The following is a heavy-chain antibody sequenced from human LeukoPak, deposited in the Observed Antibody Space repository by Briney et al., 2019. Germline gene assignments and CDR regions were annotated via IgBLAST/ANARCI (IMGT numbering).Heavy chain of an antibody. V-gene: IGHV3-64*01. CDR3: AKALTAMVTFFDY. J-gene: IGHJ4*02. D-gene: IGHD5-18*01. CDR2: ISSNGDST. Sequence: PGGSLRLSCAASGFTFSSYAMHWVRQAPGKGLEYVSAISSNGDSTYYANSVKGRFTISRDNSKNTLYLQMGSLTTEDMAVYYCAKALTAMVTFFDYWGQGTLVTVSS. CDR1: GFTFSSYA.